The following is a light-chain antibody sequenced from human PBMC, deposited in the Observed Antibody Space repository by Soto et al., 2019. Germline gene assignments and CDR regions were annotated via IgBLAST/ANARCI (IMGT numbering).Light chain of an antibody. J-gene: IGKJ1*01. CDR2: GAS. V-gene: IGKV3-20*01. CDR1: QSLSKTY. CDR3: QQYVSPPWT. Sequence: EIVLTQSPGTLSLSPGERATLSCRASQSLSKTYLAWYQKKPGQAPRLLIDGASSRATGTPDRFSGSGSGTDFTLTISRLEPGDFAVYYCQQYVSPPWTFGQGTKV.